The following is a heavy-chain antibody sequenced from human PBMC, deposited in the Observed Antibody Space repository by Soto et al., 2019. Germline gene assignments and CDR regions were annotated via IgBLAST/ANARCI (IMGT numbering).Heavy chain of an antibody. CDR3: ARGITPPTPLDY. CDR2: INAGNGNT. D-gene: IGHD1-20*01. Sequence: QVQLVQSGAEEKKPGASVKVSCKASGYTFTSYAMHWVRQAPGQRLEWMGWINAGNGNTKYSQRFQGRVTITRDTSASTTYMELSSLRSEDTAVYYCARGITPPTPLDYWGQGTLVTVSS. CDR1: GYTFTSYA. V-gene: IGHV1-3*05. J-gene: IGHJ4*02.